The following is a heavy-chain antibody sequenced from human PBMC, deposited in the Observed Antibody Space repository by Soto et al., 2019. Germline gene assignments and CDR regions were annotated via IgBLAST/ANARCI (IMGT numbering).Heavy chain of an antibody. CDR1: GFTFRTFG. D-gene: IGHD1-1*01. CDR3: VTGNQNFFDY. V-gene: IGHV3-33*01. Sequence: QVLLEETGGGVVQPGRSLRLSCAASGFTFRTFGMHWVRQAPGKGLEWVSVIWNDGSKKFYADSVKGRFTISRDNSNNTLDLQMDSLRPEDTAVYYCVTGNQNFFDYWGQGTLVTVSS. J-gene: IGHJ4*02. CDR2: IWNDGSKK.